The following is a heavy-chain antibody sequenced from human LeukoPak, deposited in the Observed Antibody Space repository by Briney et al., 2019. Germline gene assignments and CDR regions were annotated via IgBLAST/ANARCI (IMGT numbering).Heavy chain of an antibody. CDR1: GGSISSYY. J-gene: IGHJ3*02. Sequence: SETLSLTCTVSGGSISSYYWSWIRQPLGKGLEWIGYIYYSGSTNYNPSLKSRVTISVDTSKNQFSLKLSSVTAADTAVYYCARISGWIDAFDTWGQGTMVTVSS. D-gene: IGHD6-19*01. CDR2: IYYSGST. CDR3: ARISGWIDAFDT. V-gene: IGHV4-59*01.